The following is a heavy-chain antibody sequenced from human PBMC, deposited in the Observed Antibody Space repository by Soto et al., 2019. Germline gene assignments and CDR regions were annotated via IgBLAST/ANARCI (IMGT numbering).Heavy chain of an antibody. J-gene: IGHJ5*01. CDR3: ARASGESYPGSRVFGP. Sequence: PRLSFAASGFTFSSNPMSWVRQAPGKGLEWVSVITNTGGDTLYADSVKGRFTISRDNSKNTLYLQMNSLRAGDRAIYYCARASGESYPGSRVFGPWGKGTRVPVSS. V-gene: IGHV3-23*01. D-gene: IGHD3-10*01. CDR2: ITNTGGDT. CDR1: GFTFSSNP.